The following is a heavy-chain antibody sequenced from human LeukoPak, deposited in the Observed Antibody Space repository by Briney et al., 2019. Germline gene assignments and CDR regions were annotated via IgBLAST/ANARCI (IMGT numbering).Heavy chain of an antibody. D-gene: IGHD5-24*01. V-gene: IGHV3-48*03. Sequence: GGSLRLSCAASGFTFSSYEMDWVRRAPGKGLEWVSYIGSSGGSRYYADSVKGRFTSSRDNAKNSLYLQMNSLRVKDTAVYYCAREDGDAFDIWGQGTMVSVSS. J-gene: IGHJ3*02. CDR2: IGSSGGSR. CDR1: GFTFSSYE. CDR3: AREDGDAFDI.